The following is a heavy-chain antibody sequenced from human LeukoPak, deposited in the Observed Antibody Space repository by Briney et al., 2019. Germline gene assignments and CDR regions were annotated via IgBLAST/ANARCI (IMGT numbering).Heavy chain of an antibody. CDR2: IYYSGST. D-gene: IGHD1-20*01. V-gene: IGHV4-59*01. CDR1: GGSISSYY. Sequence: SETLSLTCTVSGGSISSYYWSWIRQPPGKGLEWIRYIYYSGSTNYNPSLKSRVTISVDTSKNQFSLKLSSVTAADTAVYYCASSITGTPYYFDYWGQGTLVTVSS. J-gene: IGHJ4*02. CDR3: ASSITGTPYYFDY.